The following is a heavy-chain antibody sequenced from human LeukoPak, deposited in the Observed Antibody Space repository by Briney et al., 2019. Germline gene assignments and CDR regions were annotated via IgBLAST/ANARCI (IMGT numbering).Heavy chain of an antibody. Sequence: GGSLRLSFAASGFTFSSYAMSWVRPAPGKGLEWVSAISGSGGSTYYADSVKGRFTISRDNSKNTLYLQMNSLRAEDTAVYYCAKDHMIVVVLGAFDIWGQGTMVTVSS. CDR2: ISGSGGST. CDR3: AKDHMIVVVLGAFDI. J-gene: IGHJ3*02. V-gene: IGHV3-23*01. CDR1: GFTFSSYA. D-gene: IGHD3-22*01.